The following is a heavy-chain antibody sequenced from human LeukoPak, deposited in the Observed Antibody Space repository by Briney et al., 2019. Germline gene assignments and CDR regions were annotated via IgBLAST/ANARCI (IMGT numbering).Heavy chain of an antibody. D-gene: IGHD3-16*02. V-gene: IGHV4-34*01. J-gene: IGHJ3*02. Sequence: TPSETLSLTCAVYGGSFSGYYWSWIRQPPGKGLEWIGEINHSGSTNYNPSLKSRVTISVDTSKNQFSLKLSAVTAADTAGYYCARGYVWGSYRRDRRNAFDIWGQGTMVTVSS. CDR1: GGSFSGYY. CDR3: ARGYVWGSYRRDRRNAFDI. CDR2: INHSGST.